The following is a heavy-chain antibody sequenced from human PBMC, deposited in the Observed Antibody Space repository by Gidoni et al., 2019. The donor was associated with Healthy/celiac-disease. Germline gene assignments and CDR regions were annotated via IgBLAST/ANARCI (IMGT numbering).Heavy chain of an antibody. D-gene: IGHD3-3*01. CDR2: IYYSGST. V-gene: IGHV4-39*01. CDR1: GGSISSSSYY. Sequence: QLQLQESGPGLVKPSETLSLTCTVSGGSISSSSYYWGWIRQPPGKGLEWIGSIYYSGSTYYNPSLKSRVTISVDTSKNQFSLKLSSVTAADTAVYYCARSATDFVFDYWGQGTLVTVSS. J-gene: IGHJ4*02. CDR3: ARSATDFVFDY.